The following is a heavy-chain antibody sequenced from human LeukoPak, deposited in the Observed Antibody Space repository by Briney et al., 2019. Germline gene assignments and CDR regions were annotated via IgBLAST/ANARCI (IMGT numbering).Heavy chain of an antibody. J-gene: IGHJ6*02. CDR3: ARDKAAAGNYGMDV. CDR1: GDSISDYY. D-gene: IGHD6-13*01. V-gene: IGHV4-59*01. CDR2: IYYSGST. Sequence: SETLSLTCTISGDSISDYYWNWIRQPPGKGLEWIGYIYYSGSTNYNPSLKSRVTISVDTSKNQFSLKLSSVTAADTAVYYCARDKAAAGNYGMDVWGQGTTVTVSS.